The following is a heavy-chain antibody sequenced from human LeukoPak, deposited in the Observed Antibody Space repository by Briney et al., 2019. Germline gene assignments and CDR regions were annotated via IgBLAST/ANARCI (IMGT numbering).Heavy chain of an antibody. D-gene: IGHD6-13*01. J-gene: IGHJ5*02. Sequence: GESLKISCKGSGYSFTSYWIGWVRQMPGKGLEWMGIYSPSFQGQVTISADKSISTAYLQWSSLKASDTAMYYCARKGGAAAGTPNWFDPWGQGTLVTVSS. CDR3: ARKGGAAAGTPNWFDP. CDR1: GYSFTSYW. V-gene: IGHV5-51*01.